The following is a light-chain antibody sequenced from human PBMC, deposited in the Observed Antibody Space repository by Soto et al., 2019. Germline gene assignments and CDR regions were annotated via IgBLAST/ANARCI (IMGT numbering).Light chain of an antibody. CDR1: QNIDTF. CDR3: QQVNVYPST. J-gene: IGKJ4*01. V-gene: IGKV1-39*01. Sequence: DIQMTQSPSSLSASVGDSVTISCRSSQNIDTFLNWYQQKAGEAPKLLIRSSTTLHSGVPSRFSGGGSGTDFTLTISSLQPEDFATYYCQQVNVYPSTFGGGTKVEIK. CDR2: SST.